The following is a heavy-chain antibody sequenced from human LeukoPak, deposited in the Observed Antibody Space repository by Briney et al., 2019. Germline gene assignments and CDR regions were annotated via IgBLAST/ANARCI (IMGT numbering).Heavy chain of an antibody. V-gene: IGHV3-33*08. CDR2: IWYDGSNK. Sequence: GGSLRLSCAASGFTFSAYGMHWVRQAPGKGLEWVTLIWYDGSNKHYTDSVKGRFTTSRDNSKNTLYLQMNSLRAEGTAVYYCARASWNDGMDVWGQGTTVTVSS. J-gene: IGHJ6*02. CDR1: GFTFSAYG. CDR3: ARASWNDGMDV. D-gene: IGHD1-1*01.